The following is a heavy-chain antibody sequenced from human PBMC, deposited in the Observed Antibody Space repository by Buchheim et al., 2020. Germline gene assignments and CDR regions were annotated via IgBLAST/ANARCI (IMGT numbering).Heavy chain of an antibody. V-gene: IGHV1-8*01. D-gene: IGHD6-19*01. CDR3: ARGLSGWYTLYYYYGMDV. J-gene: IGHJ6*02. Sequence: QVQLVQSGAEVKKPGASVKVSCKASGYTFTSYDINWVRQATGQGLEWLGWMNPNSGHKGYAKKFKGRVTTTRNTSISPANMELSSLRSEDTAVYYCARGLSGWYTLYYYYGMDVWSQGTT. CDR2: MNPNSGHK. CDR1: GYTFTSYD.